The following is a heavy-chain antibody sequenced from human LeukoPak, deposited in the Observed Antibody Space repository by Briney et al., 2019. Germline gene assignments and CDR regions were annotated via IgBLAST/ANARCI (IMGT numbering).Heavy chain of an antibody. CDR3: AREVVVVVPAATDAFDI. D-gene: IGHD2-2*01. CDR2: IYSGGST. Sequence: GGSLRLSCAASGFTVSSNYMSWVRQAPGKGLEWVSVIYSGGSTYYAGSVKGRFTISRDNSKNTLYLQMNSLRAEDTAVYYCAREVVVVVPAATDAFDIWGQGTMVTVSS. J-gene: IGHJ3*02. CDR1: GFTVSSNY. V-gene: IGHV3-66*01.